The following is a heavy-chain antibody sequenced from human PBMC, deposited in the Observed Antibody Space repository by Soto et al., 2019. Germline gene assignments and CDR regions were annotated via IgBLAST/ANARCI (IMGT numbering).Heavy chain of an antibody. V-gene: IGHV4-31*03. CDR3: ARGGDSYTIFDY. J-gene: IGHJ4*02. Sequence: QVQLQQSGPGLVKPSQTLSLTCTVSGGSISSGGFYWSWIRQYPGKGLEWIGYIYHSGSTYYNPSRKSRLSMSIDTSKNQFSLKLSSVTAADTALYFCARGGDSYTIFDYWGQGTRVTVSS. CDR2: IYHSGST. D-gene: IGHD5-18*01. CDR1: GGSISSGGFY.